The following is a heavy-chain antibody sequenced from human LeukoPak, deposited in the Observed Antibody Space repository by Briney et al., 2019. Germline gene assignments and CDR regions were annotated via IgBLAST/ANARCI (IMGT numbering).Heavy chain of an antibody. CDR3: ARNPGAYNRCFDY. D-gene: IGHD2/OR15-2a*01. Sequence: PGGSLRLSCEASGFSFSTYSLNWVRQAPGKGLEWVSYISTTGSTKYYADSVKGRFTISRDNAQNSVTLQMNSLRDEDTAIYYCARNPGAYNRCFDYWGQGTLVTVSS. J-gene: IGHJ4*02. CDR2: ISTTGSTK. V-gene: IGHV3-48*02. CDR1: GFSFSTYS.